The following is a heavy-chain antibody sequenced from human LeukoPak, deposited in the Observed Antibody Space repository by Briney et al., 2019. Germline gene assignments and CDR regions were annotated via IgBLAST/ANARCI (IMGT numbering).Heavy chain of an antibody. Sequence: SETLSLTCTVSGVSITSYYWSWFRQPAGKGLEWIGRIYSSGTPNYNPSFNSRVTLSMDTSKNPFTLKLTSVTAADTAVYYCAKSITMAPNYYYGMEVWGQGTTVTVSS. CDR3: AKSITMAPNYYYGMEV. J-gene: IGHJ6*02. D-gene: IGHD3-10*01. CDR2: IYSSGTP. CDR1: GVSITSYY. V-gene: IGHV4-4*07.